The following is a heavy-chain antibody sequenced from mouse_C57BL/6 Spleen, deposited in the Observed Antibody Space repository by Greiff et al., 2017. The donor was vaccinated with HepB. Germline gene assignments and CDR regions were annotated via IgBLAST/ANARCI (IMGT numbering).Heavy chain of an antibody. D-gene: IGHD3-3*01. J-gene: IGHJ1*03. V-gene: IGHV14-2*01. CDR2: IDPEDGAT. CDR1: GFNIKDYY. CDR3: ARWGTIGYFDV. Sequence: EVQLQQSGAELVKPGASVKLSCTASGFNIKDYYMHWVKQRTEQGLEWIGRIDPEDGATKYAPKFQGKATITADTSSNTAYLQLSSLTSADTAVYYCARWGTIGYFDVWGTRTTVTVSS.